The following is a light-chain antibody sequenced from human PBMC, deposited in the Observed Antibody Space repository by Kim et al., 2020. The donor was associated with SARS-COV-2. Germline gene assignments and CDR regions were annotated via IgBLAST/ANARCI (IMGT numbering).Light chain of an antibody. Sequence: SVSPGQTASITCSGDKLGNNFTSWYQLKPGRSPVVVIYQDTKRPSGIPERFSGSISGNTATLTISGTHTTDEADYYCQAWDSSTVVFGGGTQLTVL. CDR2: QDT. J-gene: IGLJ2*01. CDR3: QAWDSSTVV. CDR1: KLGNNF. V-gene: IGLV3-1*01.